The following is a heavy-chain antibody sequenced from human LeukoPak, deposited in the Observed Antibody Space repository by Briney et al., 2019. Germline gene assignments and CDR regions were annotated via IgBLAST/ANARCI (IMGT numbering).Heavy chain of an antibody. J-gene: IGHJ3*02. CDR3: ARGYDILTGQVGAFDI. V-gene: IGHV4-4*07. CDR1: GGSISSYY. CDR2: IYTSGST. Sequence: SETLSLTCTVSGGSISSYYWSWIRQPAGKGLEWIGRIYTSGSTNYNPSLKSRVTMSVDTPKNQFSLKLSSVTAADTAVYYCARGYDILTGQVGAFDIWGQGTMVTVSS. D-gene: IGHD3-9*01.